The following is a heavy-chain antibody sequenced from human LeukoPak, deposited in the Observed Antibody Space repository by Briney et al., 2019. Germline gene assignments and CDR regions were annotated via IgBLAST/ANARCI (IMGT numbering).Heavy chain of an antibody. CDR2: ISSGGSTR. J-gene: IGHJ6*02. CDR3: ARLLAVVRGFHYGMDA. CDR1: RFIFRTYQ. Sequence: GGSLRLSCEASRFIFRTYQMTWVRQAPGKGLEWVSYISSGGSTRYYADSVKGRFTISRDNANNSLYLQMNSLRAEDTAVYYCARLLAVVRGFHYGMDAWGQGTTVTVSS. V-gene: IGHV3-48*03. D-gene: IGHD6-19*01.